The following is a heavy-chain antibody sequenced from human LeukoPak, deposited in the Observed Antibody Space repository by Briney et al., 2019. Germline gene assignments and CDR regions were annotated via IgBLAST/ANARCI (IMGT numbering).Heavy chain of an antibody. CDR3: ARDRYYDILTGTYDAFDI. V-gene: IGHV3-7*01. Sequence: PGGSLRLSCAASGFIFTDYWMNWVRQAPGKGLEWVAMIKYDGIDKKYLDSVKGRFTISRDNAKNSLYLEMNSLRAEDTAMYYCARDRYYDILTGTYDAFDIWGQGTMVTVSS. CDR2: IKYDGIDK. CDR1: GFIFTDYW. J-gene: IGHJ3*02. D-gene: IGHD3-9*01.